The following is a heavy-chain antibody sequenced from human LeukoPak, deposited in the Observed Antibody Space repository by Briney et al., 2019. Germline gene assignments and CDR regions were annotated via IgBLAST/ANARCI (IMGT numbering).Heavy chain of an antibody. Sequence: ASVKVSCKASGGTFSSYAISWVRQAPGQGLEWMGGIIPIFGTANYAQKFQGRVTITTDESTSTAYMELSSLRSEDTAVYYCARASYYYDSSGYYCSNFDYWGQGTLVTVSS. CDR3: ARASYYYDSSGYYCSNFDY. V-gene: IGHV1-69*05. J-gene: IGHJ4*02. CDR1: GGTFSSYA. CDR2: IIPIFGTA. D-gene: IGHD3-22*01.